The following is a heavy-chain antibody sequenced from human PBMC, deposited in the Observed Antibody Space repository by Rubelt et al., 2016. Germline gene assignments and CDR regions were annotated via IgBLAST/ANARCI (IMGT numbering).Heavy chain of an antibody. V-gene: IGHV3-48*01. CDR2: ITSSSSSI. J-gene: IGHJ4*02. CDR3: AREKLDRESSGWHLDF. CDR1: GFAFSRYG. Sequence: GGLVQPGGSLRLSCAASGFAFSRYGMNWVRQAPGKGLEWVSYITSSSSSIYYADSVKGRFTISRENAKNSLYLQMNSLRVEDTAVYYCAREKLDRESSGWHLDFWGRGTLVTVSS. D-gene: IGHD6-19*01.